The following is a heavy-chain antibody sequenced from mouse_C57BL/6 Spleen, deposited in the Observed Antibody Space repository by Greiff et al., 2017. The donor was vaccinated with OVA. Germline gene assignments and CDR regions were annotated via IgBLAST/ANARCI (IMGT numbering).Heavy chain of an antibody. CDR1: GYTFTDYY. CDR2: INPNNGGT. CDR3: ARWGGSSPFDY. V-gene: IGHV1-26*01. Sequence: EVKLQQSGPELVKPGASVKISCKASGYTFTDYYMNWVKQSHGKSLEWIGDINPNNGGTSYNQKFKGKATLTVDKSSSTAYMELRSLTSEDSAVYYCARWGGSSPFDYWGQGTTLTVSS. D-gene: IGHD1-1*01. J-gene: IGHJ2*01.